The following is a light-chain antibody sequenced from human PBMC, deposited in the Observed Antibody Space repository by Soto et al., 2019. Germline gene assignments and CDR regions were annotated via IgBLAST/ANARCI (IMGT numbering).Light chain of an antibody. J-gene: IGLJ1*01. V-gene: IGLV2-11*01. Sequence: QSVLTQPRSVSGSPGQSVTISCTGTASDVGGYSYVSWYQQHPGKVPKLIIYDVSKWPSGVPDRFSGSKSGNTASLTISGLQAEDEADYYCCSYAGSYVFGTGTKVTVL. CDR1: ASDVGGYSY. CDR2: DVS. CDR3: CSYAGSYV.